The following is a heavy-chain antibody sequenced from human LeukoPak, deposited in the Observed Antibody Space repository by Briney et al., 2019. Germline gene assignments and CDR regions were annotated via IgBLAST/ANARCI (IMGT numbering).Heavy chain of an antibody. J-gene: IGHJ3*02. CDR2: SNPNSGGT. CDR1: GYTFTGYY. V-gene: IGHV1-2*02. D-gene: IGHD3-3*01. CDR3: ASGITKAFDT. Sequence: GASVKVSCTASGYTFTGYYMHWGRQRPGQGLEWVGWSNPNSGGTNNAQKSQGRVTMTRDTSISTAQMETSRLRTDETAMSYCASGITKAFDTWGQGTMVTASS.